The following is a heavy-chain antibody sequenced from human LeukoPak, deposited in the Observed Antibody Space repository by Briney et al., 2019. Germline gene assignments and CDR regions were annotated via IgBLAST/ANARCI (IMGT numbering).Heavy chain of an antibody. CDR1: GFTFSSYW. D-gene: IGHD6-19*01. J-gene: IGHJ4*02. V-gene: IGHV3-7*01. CDR3: ARGARQWLVLDFDY. CDR2: IKQDGSEK. Sequence: GGSLRLSCAASGFTFSSYWMSWVRQAPGKGLGWVANIKQDGSEKYYVDSVKGRFTISRDNAKNSLYLEMNSLRAEDTAVYYCARGARQWLVLDFDYWGQGTLVTVSS.